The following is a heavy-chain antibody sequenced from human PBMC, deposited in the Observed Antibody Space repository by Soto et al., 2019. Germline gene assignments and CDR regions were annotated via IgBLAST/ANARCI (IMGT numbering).Heavy chain of an antibody. CDR2: ISYDRNKK. CDR3: ARDHDYGIYYYYGMGV. V-gene: IGHV3-30-3*01. Sequence: QVQLVESGGGVVQPGRSLRLSCAASGFTFSNYAMHWVRQAPGKGLEWVAVISYDRNKKYYADSVKGRFTISRDNSKNTLYLQMNSLRTEDTAVYYCARDHDYGIYYYYGMGVWGQGTTVTVSS. CDR1: GFTFSNYA. D-gene: IGHD4-17*01. J-gene: IGHJ6*02.